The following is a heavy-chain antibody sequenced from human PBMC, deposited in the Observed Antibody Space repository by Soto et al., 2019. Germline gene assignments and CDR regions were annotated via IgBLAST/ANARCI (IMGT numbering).Heavy chain of an antibody. CDR1: VFSFSDHA. CDR3: ARDNSITGMVAEIEL. CDR2: VAHDGTSK. V-gene: IGHV3-30-3*01. J-gene: IGHJ4*02. D-gene: IGHD1-20*01. Sequence: PGGSLRLSCASSVFSFSDHAMHCVRRSPGKWLEWVGLVAHDGTSKYYAGSVKGRFTISSDKSSNTLFLQMDSLDTEDTAVYYCARDNSITGMVAEIELWGRGTLVTVSS.